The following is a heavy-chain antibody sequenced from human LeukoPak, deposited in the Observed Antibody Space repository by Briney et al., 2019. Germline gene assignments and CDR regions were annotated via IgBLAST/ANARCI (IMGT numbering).Heavy chain of an antibody. J-gene: IGHJ4*02. V-gene: IGHV4-31*01. CDR2: MQYSGYT. Sequence: SETLSLTCIVSGVSISSGDYCWSWIRQHPGKGLEWIGCMQYSGYTLRNPSLKSQVTISIGTSKNQFSLKLSSLTAADTAVYYCARGVLYWGQGTLVTVSS. CDR3: ARGVLY. CDR1: GVSISSGDYC. D-gene: IGHD4/OR15-4a*01.